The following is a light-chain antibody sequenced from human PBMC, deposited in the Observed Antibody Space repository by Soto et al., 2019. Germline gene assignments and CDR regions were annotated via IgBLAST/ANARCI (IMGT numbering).Light chain of an antibody. CDR2: GAS. CDR1: QSVSSSY. Sequence: EIVLTQSPGTLSLSPGERATLSCRASQSVSSSYLAWYQQKPGQAPRLLIYGASSRATGIPDRFSGRGSGTDFTLTISRLEPEDCAVYYCQQYGSAPPTCGQGTRLEIK. V-gene: IGKV3-20*01. J-gene: IGKJ5*01. CDR3: QQYGSAPPT.